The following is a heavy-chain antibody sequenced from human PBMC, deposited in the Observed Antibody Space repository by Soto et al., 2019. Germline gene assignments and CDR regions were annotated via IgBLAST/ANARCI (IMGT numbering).Heavy chain of an antibody. D-gene: IGHD3-3*01. CDR2: MNPNSGNT. Sequence: ASVKVSCKASGYTFTSYDINWVRQATGQGLEWMGWMNPNSGNTGYAQKFQGRVTMTRNTSISTAYVELSSLRSEDTAVYYCARRESYYDFWSGYYHPTNWFDPWGQGILVTVS. J-gene: IGHJ5*02. CDR3: ARRESYYDFWSGYYHPTNWFDP. V-gene: IGHV1-8*01. CDR1: GYTFTSYD.